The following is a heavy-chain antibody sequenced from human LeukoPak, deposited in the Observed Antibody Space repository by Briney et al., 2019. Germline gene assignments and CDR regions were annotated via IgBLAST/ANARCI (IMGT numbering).Heavy chain of an antibody. Sequence: ASVNVSCKASGYTFTGYYMHWVRQAPGQGLEWMGWINPNSGGTSYGKNFQGRVTMTGDTSINTAYMEVTELTSDDTAVYYCARGPPIRIPFYYYYMDVWGKGTTVTVSS. D-gene: IGHD3-3*02. CDR1: GYTFTGYY. V-gene: IGHV1-2*02. J-gene: IGHJ6*03. CDR3: ARGPPIRIPFYYYYMDV. CDR2: INPNSGGT.